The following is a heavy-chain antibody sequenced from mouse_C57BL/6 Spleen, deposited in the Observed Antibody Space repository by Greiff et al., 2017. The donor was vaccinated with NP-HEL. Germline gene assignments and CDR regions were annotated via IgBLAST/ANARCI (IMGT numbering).Heavy chain of an antibody. J-gene: IGHJ4*01. CDR3: TSDGGIKDAMDY. D-gene: IGHD1-1*02. Sequence: EVKVVESGEGLVKPGGSLKLSCAASGFTFSSYAMSWVRQTPEKRLEWVAYISSGGDYIYYADTVKGRFTISRDNARNTLYLQMSSLKSEDTAMYYCTSDGGIKDAMDYWGQGTSVTVSS. V-gene: IGHV5-9-1*02. CDR2: ISSGGDYI. CDR1: GFTFSSYA.